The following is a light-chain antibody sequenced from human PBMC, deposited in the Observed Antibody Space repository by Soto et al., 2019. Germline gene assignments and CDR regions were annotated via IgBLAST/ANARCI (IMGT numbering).Light chain of an antibody. CDR2: ESS. CDR1: QGISTL. J-gene: IGKJ5*01. V-gene: IGKV1-39*01. CDR3: QQSYSTPIT. Sequence: IQLTQSPSSLSASVGDRVTVTCRASQGISTLLAWYQQKPGKAPKVLIYESSLLQSGVPSRFSGSGSGTDFTLTISSLQPEDFATYYCQQSYSTPITFGQGTRLEI.